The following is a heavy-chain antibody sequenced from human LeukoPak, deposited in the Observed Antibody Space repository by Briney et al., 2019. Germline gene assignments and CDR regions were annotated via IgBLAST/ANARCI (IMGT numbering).Heavy chain of an antibody. CDR1: TFTVSSYA. CDR3: ANGGWLVNFDY. D-gene: IGHD6-19*01. CDR2: ISGSGGST. Sequence: SGRSLRLSCAASTFTVSSYAISWVRQAPGKGLEWVSAISGSGGSTYYADSVKGRFTISRDNSKNTLYLQMNSLRAEDTAVYYCANGGWLVNFDYWGQGTLVTVSS. J-gene: IGHJ4*02. V-gene: IGHV3-23*01.